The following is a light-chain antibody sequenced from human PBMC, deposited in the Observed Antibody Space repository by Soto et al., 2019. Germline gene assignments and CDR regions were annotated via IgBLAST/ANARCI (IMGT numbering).Light chain of an antibody. Sequence: EIVMTQSPATLSVSPGERATLSCRASQSVSSNLASYQQKPGQAPRLLIYDASTRATGIPARFSGSGSGTEFTLTISSLQSEDFAVYYCQQYNNWPPAFGQGTKVEIK. CDR3: QQYNNWPPA. V-gene: IGKV3-15*01. CDR1: QSVSSN. J-gene: IGKJ1*01. CDR2: DAS.